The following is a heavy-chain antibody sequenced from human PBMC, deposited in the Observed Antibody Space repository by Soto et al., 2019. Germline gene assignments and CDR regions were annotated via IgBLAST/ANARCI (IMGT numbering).Heavy chain of an antibody. CDR3: TRDRKVAGTKGVNCFDP. V-gene: IGHV1-69*06. CDR1: GGTFSSYA. CDR2: IIPIFGTA. J-gene: IGHJ5*02. D-gene: IGHD6-19*01. Sequence: SVKVSCKASGGTFSSYAISWVRQAPGQGLEWMGGIIPIFGTANYAQKFQGRVTITADKSTSTAYMELSSLGSEDTAVYYCTRDRKVAGTKGVNCFDPWGQGTLVTVSS.